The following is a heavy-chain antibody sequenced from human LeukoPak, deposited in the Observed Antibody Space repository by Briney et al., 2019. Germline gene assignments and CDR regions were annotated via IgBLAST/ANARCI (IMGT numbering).Heavy chain of an antibody. J-gene: IGHJ4*02. D-gene: IGHD3-22*01. V-gene: IGHV3-23*01. CDR1: GFTFSSYA. CDR3: AKGPYYYDSNGFDY. Sequence: PGGSLRLSCAASGFTFSSYAMSWVRQAPGKGLEWVSAISGSGGSTYYADSMKGRFTISRDNSKNTLYLQMNSLRAEDTAVYYCAKGPYYYDSNGFDYWGQGTLVTVSS. CDR2: ISGSGGST.